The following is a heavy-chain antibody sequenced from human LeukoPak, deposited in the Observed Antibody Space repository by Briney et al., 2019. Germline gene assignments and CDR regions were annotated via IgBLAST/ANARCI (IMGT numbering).Heavy chain of an antibody. Sequence: PGGSLRLSCAASGFTFRSYWMHWVRQAPGKGLVWVSRINSDGSSTSYADSGKGRFTISRDNSKNTVYLQMSSLRAEDTAVYYCARGLRNTDTFDIWGQGTMVTVSS. CDR2: INSDGSST. CDR3: ARGLRNTDTFDI. CDR1: GFTFRSYW. V-gene: IGHV3-74*01. J-gene: IGHJ3*02.